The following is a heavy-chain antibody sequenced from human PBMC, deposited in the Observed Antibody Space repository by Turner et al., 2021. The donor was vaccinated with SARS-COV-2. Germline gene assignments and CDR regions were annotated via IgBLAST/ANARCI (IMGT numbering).Heavy chain of an antibody. J-gene: IGHJ6*02. CDR2: VDHSGIT. CDR1: DGSLIGHF. Sequence: QVQLQQWGAGLLKPSETLSLTCGLYDGSLIGHFWTWIRQPPGKGLEWIGEVDHSGITNYNPSLETRVTLSVDTSKNQFSLRLSSVTAADTAVYFCARAVAVASYYYHGLDVWGQGTPVTVSS. V-gene: IGHV4-34*01. CDR3: ARAVAVASYYYHGLDV. D-gene: IGHD6-19*01.